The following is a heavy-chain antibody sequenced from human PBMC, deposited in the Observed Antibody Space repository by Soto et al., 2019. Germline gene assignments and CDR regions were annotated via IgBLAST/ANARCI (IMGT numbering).Heavy chain of an antibody. CDR1: GGSISSGGYS. CDR2: IYHSGTI. V-gene: IGHV4-30-2*01. J-gene: IGHJ5*02. Sequence: QLQLQESGSGLVKPSQTLSLTCAVSGGSISSGGYSWSWIRQPPGKGLEWIGYIYHSGTIYYNPSLKSRVTISVDRSKTQFSLTLSSVTAAATAVYYCPRIPSPWGQGTLVPVSS. CDR3: PRIPSP. D-gene: IGHD2-21*01.